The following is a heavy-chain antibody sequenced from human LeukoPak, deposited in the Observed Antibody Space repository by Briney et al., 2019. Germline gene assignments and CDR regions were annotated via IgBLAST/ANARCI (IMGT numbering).Heavy chain of an antibody. CDR2: IYYSGST. Sequence: PSETLSLTCTVSGGSISSSSFYWDWIRQPPGKGLEWIGSIYYSGSTYFNPSLKSRVTISLDTSKNHFSLRLSSVTAADTAVYYCASESIGGSKFEYWGQGTLVTVSS. J-gene: IGHJ4*02. CDR1: GGSISSSSFY. CDR3: ASESIGGSKFEY. V-gene: IGHV4-39*07. D-gene: IGHD1-26*01.